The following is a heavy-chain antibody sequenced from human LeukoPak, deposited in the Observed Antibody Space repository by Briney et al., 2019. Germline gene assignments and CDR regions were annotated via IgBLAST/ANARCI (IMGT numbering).Heavy chain of an antibody. J-gene: IGHJ1*01. CDR3: ATLTPWDYGGYPRYFQH. CDR1: GFTFSSYA. Sequence: GGSLRLSCAASGFTFSSYAMSWVRQAPGKGLEWVSAISGSGGSTYYADSVKGRFTISRDNSKNTLYLQMNSLRAEDTAVYYCATLTPWDYGGYPRYFQHWGQGTLVTVSS. V-gene: IGHV3-23*01. CDR2: ISGSGGST. D-gene: IGHD4-17*01.